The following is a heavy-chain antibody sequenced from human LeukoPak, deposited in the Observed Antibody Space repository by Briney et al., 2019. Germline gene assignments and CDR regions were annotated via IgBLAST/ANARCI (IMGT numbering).Heavy chain of an antibody. CDR3: ARDLSVRGVTFDY. D-gene: IGHD3-10*01. Sequence: ASVKVSCKASGYTFTNYYIHWVRQAPGQGLEWMGIINPSSGSTHYAQKFQGRVTMTRDMSTSTVNMELSSLRSDDTAVYYCARDLSVRGVTFDYWGQGTLVTVSS. J-gene: IGHJ4*02. V-gene: IGHV1-46*01. CDR1: GYTFTNYY. CDR2: INPSSGST.